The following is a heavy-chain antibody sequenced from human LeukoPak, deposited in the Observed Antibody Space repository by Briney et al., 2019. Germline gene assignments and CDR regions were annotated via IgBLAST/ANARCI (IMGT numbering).Heavy chain of an antibody. D-gene: IGHD3-22*01. V-gene: IGHV3-15*01. CDR3: ARAHYYDSSGSTDAFDI. Sequence: GGSLRLSCAASGFTFSSAWMTWVRQAPGKGLEWVGHIKNKTNGGTTDYAAPVKGRFIISRDNAKKSLYLQMNSLRAEDTAVYYCARAHYYDSSGSTDAFDIWGQGTMVTVSS. J-gene: IGHJ3*02. CDR2: IKNKTNGGTT. CDR1: GFTFSSAW.